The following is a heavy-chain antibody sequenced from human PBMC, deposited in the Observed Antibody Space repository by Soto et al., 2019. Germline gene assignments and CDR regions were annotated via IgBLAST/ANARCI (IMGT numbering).Heavy chain of an antibody. Sequence: SVKVSCKASGGTFSSYAISWVRQAPEQGLEWMGGIIPIFGTANYAQKFQGRVTITADESTSTANMELSSLRSEDTAVYYCAREAGDRGAQLGHDAFDIWGQGTMVTVSS. D-gene: IGHD7-27*01. CDR1: GGTFSSYA. V-gene: IGHV1-69*13. CDR2: IIPIFGTA. CDR3: AREAGDRGAQLGHDAFDI. J-gene: IGHJ3*02.